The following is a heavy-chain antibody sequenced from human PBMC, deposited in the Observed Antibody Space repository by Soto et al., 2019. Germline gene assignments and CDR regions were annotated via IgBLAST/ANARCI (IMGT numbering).Heavy chain of an antibody. Sequence: QENLVGSGGALSLPGRSLGFSGAAFGFTFNTFGLPWVRQPPGKGLGWVAVISYDGSDKYYSDSVRGRFTISRDNSMNTLYLQMNSLRTEDTAVYYCAKSPNFYCSSYHCYKYYFDYWGQGTLVTVSS. CDR3: AKSPNFYCSSYHCYKYYFDY. CDR2: ISYDGSDK. J-gene: IGHJ4*02. V-gene: IGHV3-30*18. CDR1: GFTFNTFG. D-gene: IGHD2-2*01.